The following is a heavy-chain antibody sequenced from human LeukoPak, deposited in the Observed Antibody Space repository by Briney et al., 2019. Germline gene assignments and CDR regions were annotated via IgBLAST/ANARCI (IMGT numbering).Heavy chain of an antibody. CDR2: TNPSGGST. J-gene: IGHJ4*02. CDR3: ARDSAGWNDY. Sequence: GASVKVSSKASGYTFTSYYMNWVRQAPGQGLEWMGITNPSGGSTSYAQKFQDRVAMTRDTSTSTVYMELSSLTSEDTAVYYCARDSAGWNDYWGQGTLVTVSS. CDR1: GYTFTSYY. D-gene: IGHD1-1*01. V-gene: IGHV1-46*01.